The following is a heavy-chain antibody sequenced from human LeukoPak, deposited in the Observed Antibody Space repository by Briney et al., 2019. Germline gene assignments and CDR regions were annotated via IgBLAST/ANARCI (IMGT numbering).Heavy chain of an antibody. D-gene: IGHD5-12*01. J-gene: IGHJ4*02. CDR3: ASAVDIVATQG. CDR2: IIPIFGTA. V-gene: IGHV1-69*05. CDR1: GGTFISYA. Sequence: GASVKVSCKASGGTFISYAISWVRQAPGQGLEWMGGIIPIFGTANYAQKFQGRVTITTDESTSTAYMELSSLRSEDTAVYYCASAVDIVATQGWGQGTLVTVSS.